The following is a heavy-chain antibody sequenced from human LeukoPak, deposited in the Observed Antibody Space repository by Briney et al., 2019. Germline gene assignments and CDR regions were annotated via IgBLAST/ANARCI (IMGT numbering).Heavy chain of an antibody. CDR1: GFTFSNYG. V-gene: IGHV3-33*01. CDR3: ARGQAVYFSYGDY. CDR2: IFYDGSNT. D-gene: IGHD2/OR15-2a*01. Sequence: PGGSLRLSCAASGFTFSNYGMHWVRQAPGKGLEWLAAIFYDGSNTHYADTVKGRFTISRDNSKNTLYLQVNSLRAEDTAVYYCARGQAVYFSYGDYWGQGTLVTVSS. J-gene: IGHJ4*02.